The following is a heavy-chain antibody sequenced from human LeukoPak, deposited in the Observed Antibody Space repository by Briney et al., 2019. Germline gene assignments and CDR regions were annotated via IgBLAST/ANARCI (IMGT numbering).Heavy chain of an antibody. CDR3: ARGVVDGNNYSYCAFDI. D-gene: IGHD3-22*01. J-gene: IGHJ3*02. CDR2: IYTGGRT. V-gene: IGHV3-66*01. Sequence: GGSLRLSCAASGFSVSRHPMSWIRQAPGKGLEWVSLIYTGGRTYYADSVKGRFTSSSDNSKKTLYLQMNSLRAEDTAVYYCARGVVDGNNYSYCAFDIWGQGTTVTVSS. CDR1: GFSVSRHP.